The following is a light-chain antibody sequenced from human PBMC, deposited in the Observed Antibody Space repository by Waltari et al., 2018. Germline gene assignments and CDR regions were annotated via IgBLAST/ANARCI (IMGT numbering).Light chain of an antibody. V-gene: IGLV1-44*01. CDR1: SSNIGSNT. CDR3: AAWDDSLNGPV. J-gene: IGLJ3*02. CDR2: RNN. Sequence: QSVLTRPPSASGTPGQRVTISCSGSSSNIGSNTVYWYQQLPGTAPKLLIYRNNQRSSGVPDRFSGPKSGCSASLVSSGLQSEDEADYYCAAWDDSLNGPVFGGGTKLTVL.